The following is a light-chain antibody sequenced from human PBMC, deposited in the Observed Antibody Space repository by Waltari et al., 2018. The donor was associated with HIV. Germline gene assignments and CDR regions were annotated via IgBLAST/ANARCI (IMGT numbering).Light chain of an antibody. CDR2: DDS. V-gene: IGLV3-21*04. CDR3: QVWDTNSHHPGV. CDR1: HIGSKS. Sequence: SYVLPQPPSVSVAPGKTARITCGGTHIGSKSVQWYQQKPGQAPVLVIYDDSDRPSGIPERFSGSNSGNTATLTISRVEAGDEADYYCQVWDTNSHHPGVFGGGTKLTVL. J-gene: IGLJ3*02.